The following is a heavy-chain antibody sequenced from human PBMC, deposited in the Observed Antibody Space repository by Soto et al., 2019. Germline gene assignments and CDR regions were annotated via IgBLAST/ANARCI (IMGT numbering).Heavy chain of an antibody. CDR3: ARGQYYYDSSVYY. Sequence: QVQLVQSGAEVKKPGASVKVSCTASGGTFSSYAISWVRQAPGQGLEWMGGIIPIFGTANYAQKFQGRVTITADESTSTAYMELSSMRAEGTAVYYGARGQYYYDSSVYYWGPGNLVTGS. CDR1: GGTFSSYA. V-gene: IGHV1-69*01. CDR2: IIPIFGTA. D-gene: IGHD3-22*01. J-gene: IGHJ4*02.